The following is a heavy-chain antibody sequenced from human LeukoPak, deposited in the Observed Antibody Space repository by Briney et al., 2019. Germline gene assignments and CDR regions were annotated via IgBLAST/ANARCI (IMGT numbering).Heavy chain of an antibody. Sequence: ASVNVSYKASGYTFTDLYMLWVRQAPGQGREGMGWINPNSGGTDYARKFQGRVTMTRDTSTSTAYMELSRLRSDDTAVYHCARGHGSYYYYMDVWGKGTTVTVSS. CDR1: GYTFTDLY. CDR3: ARGHGSYYYYMDV. CDR2: INPNSGGT. J-gene: IGHJ6*03. V-gene: IGHV1-2*02. D-gene: IGHD3-10*01.